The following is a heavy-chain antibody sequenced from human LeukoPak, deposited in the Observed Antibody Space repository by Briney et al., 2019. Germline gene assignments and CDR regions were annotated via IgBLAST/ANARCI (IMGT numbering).Heavy chain of an antibody. CDR3: SKDHVELVRGVLDY. Sequence: PGGSLRLSCAASGFTLSSYGMSWVRQTPGKGLEWVSAISGSGGRTSYADSVKGRFTISRDNSKNTLYLQMNSLRAEDTAVYYCSKDHVELVRGVLDYWGQGTLVTVSS. CDR1: GFTLSSYG. CDR2: ISGSGGRT. D-gene: IGHD3-10*01. J-gene: IGHJ4*02. V-gene: IGHV3-23*01.